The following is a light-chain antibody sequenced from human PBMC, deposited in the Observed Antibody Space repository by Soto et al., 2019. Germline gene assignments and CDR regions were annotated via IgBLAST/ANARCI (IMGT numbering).Light chain of an antibody. CDR3: QSYDSSRGYV. CDR2: GNS. Sequence: QSVLTQPPSVSGAPGQRVTISCTGSNSNIGAGYDVHWYQQLPGTAPKLLIYGNSNRPSGVPDRFSGSKSGTSASLAITGRQAEEEAYYYGQSYDSSRGYVFGTGTKLTVL. V-gene: IGLV1-40*01. CDR1: NSNIGAGYD. J-gene: IGLJ1*01.